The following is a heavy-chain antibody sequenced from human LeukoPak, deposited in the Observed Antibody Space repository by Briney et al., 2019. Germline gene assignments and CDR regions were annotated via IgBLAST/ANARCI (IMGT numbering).Heavy chain of an antibody. CDR2: IIPILGIA. CDR3: AISYSSSWYPLDS. Sequence: ASVKVSCKASGGTFSSYAISWVRQAPGQGLEWMGRIIPILGIANYAQKFQGRVTITADKSTGTAYTELSSLRSEDTAVYYCAISYSSSWYPLDSWGQGTLVTVSS. V-gene: IGHV1-69*04. CDR1: GGTFSSYA. J-gene: IGHJ4*02. D-gene: IGHD6-13*01.